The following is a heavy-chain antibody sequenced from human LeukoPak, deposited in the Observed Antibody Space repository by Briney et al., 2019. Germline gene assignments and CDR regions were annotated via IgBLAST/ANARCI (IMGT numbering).Heavy chain of an antibody. CDR3: ARGGQRWLQLPSDY. V-gene: IGHV1-8*01. D-gene: IGHD5-24*01. CDR2: MNPNSGNT. CDR1: GYTFTSYD. Sequence: ASVKVSCKASGYTFTSYDINWVRQATGQGLEWMGWMNPNSGNTGYAQKFQGRVTMTRNTSISTAYMELSSLRSEDTAVYYCARGGQRWLQLPSDYWGQGTLVTVSS. J-gene: IGHJ4*02.